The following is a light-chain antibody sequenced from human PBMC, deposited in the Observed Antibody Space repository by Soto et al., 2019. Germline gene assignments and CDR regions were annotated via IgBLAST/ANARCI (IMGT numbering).Light chain of an antibody. CDR1: QSISSW. CDR3: QQYNSYPLT. J-gene: IGKJ4*01. Sequence: DIQMTQSPSTLSASVGDRVTITCRASQSISSWLAWYQQKPGKAPKLLIYDASSLESGVPSRFSGSGSGTEFTLTISSLQPDDVATDYCQQYNSYPLTFGGGTKVEIK. V-gene: IGKV1-5*01. CDR2: DAS.